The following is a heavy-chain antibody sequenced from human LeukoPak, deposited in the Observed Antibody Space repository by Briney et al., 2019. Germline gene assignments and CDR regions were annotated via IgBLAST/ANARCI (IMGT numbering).Heavy chain of an antibody. CDR1: GGSISSYY. D-gene: IGHD3-10*01. Sequence: SETLSLTCTVSGGSISSYYWSWIRQPAGKGLEWIGRIYTSESTNYNPSLKSRVTMSVDTSKNQFSLKLSSVTAADTAVYYCAREYVYYYGSGSQEWFDPWGQGTLVTVSS. CDR2: IYTSEST. J-gene: IGHJ5*02. CDR3: AREYVYYYGSGSQEWFDP. V-gene: IGHV4-4*07.